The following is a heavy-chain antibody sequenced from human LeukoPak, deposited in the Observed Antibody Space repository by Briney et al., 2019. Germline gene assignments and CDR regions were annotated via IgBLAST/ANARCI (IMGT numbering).Heavy chain of an antibody. CDR2: ISWNSGSI. CDR3: AKDTGGGYSYGSFDY. J-gene: IGHJ4*02. D-gene: IGHD5-18*01. V-gene: IGHV3-9*01. CDR1: GFTFDDCA. Sequence: GRSLRLSCAASGFTFDDCAMHWVRQAPGKGLEWVSGISWNSGSIGYADSVKGRFTISRDNAKNSLYLQMNSLRAEDTALYYCAKDTGGGYSYGSFDYWGQGTLVTVS.